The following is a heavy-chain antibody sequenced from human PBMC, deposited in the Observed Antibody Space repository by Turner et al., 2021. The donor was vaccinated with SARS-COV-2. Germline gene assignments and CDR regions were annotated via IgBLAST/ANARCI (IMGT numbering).Heavy chain of an antibody. CDR1: GGSISSGAYY. Sequence: QVQLQELGPGLVKPSQTLSLTCTVSGGSISSGAYYWSWIRQHPGKGLEWIGYIYYSGSTYYNPSLKSRVTISVDTSKNQFSLKLSSVTAADTAVYYCARGRGYYGSGSYYNPYYYGMDVWGQGTTVTVSS. CDR2: IYYSGST. CDR3: ARGRGYYGSGSYYNPYYYGMDV. J-gene: IGHJ6*02. V-gene: IGHV4-31*03. D-gene: IGHD3-10*01.